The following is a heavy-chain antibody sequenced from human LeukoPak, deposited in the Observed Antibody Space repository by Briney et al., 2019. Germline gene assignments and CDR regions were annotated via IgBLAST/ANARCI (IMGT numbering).Heavy chain of an antibody. V-gene: IGHV5-51*01. CDR1: GYRFTNYW. D-gene: IGHD1-14*01. CDR2: IYPGDSDT. CDR3: ARSGTVSPYAFDI. J-gene: IGHJ3*02. Sequence: GESLKISCKGSGYRFTNYWIGWVRQMPGKGLEWMGIIYPGDSDTRYSPSFQGQVTISADKSISTAYLQWSSLKASDTAMYYCARSGTVSPYAFDIWGQGTMVTVSS.